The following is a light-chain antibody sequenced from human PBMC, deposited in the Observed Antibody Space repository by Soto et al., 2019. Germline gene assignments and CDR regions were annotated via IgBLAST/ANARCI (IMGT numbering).Light chain of an antibody. CDR2: GAS. CDR3: QQYGTSPLT. J-gene: IGKJ4*01. V-gene: IGKV3-20*01. Sequence: EIVLTQSPGTLSLSPGERATLSCRASQSVSSSYLAWYQQKPGQAPRLLVYGASSRATGIPDRFSGSGSGTDFTLTISRLEPEDFPVYYCQQYGTSPLTFGGWTKVEIK. CDR1: QSVSSSY.